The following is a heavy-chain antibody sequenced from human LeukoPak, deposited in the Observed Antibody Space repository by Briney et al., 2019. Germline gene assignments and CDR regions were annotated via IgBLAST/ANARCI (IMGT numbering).Heavy chain of an antibody. V-gene: IGHV3-15*01. Sequence: GGSLRLSCAASGFTFSNAWMSWVRQAPGKGLEWVGRIKSKTDGGTTDYAAPVKGRFTISRDDSKNTLYLQMNSLKTEDTAVYYCTVVNYGSGSYPLGYWGQGTLVTVSS. J-gene: IGHJ4*02. CDR3: TVVNYGSGSYPLGY. CDR2: IKSKTDGGTT. D-gene: IGHD3-10*01. CDR1: GFTFSNAW.